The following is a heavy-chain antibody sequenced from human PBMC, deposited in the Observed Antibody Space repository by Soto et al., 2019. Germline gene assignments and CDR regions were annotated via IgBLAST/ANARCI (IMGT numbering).Heavy chain of an antibody. CDR1: GGSISSYY. J-gene: IGHJ6*02. CDR3: ARECIRSFRFREYYYGEDV. D-gene: IGHD2-8*01. V-gene: IGHV4-59*01. Sequence: TLSLTCTVSGGSISSYYWSWIRQPPGKGLEWIGYIDYSGNTNYNPSLKSRVTISVDTSKNQFYLTLSSVTAADTAVYYCARECIRSFRFREYYYGEDVWGQGTTVTVSS. CDR2: IDYSGNT.